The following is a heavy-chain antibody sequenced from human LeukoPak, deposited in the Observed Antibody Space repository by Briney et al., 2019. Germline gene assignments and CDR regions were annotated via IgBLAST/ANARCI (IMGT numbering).Heavy chain of an antibody. CDR3: AGCSGWSGVLDY. CDR2: ISYSGNT. V-gene: IGHV4-59*11. J-gene: IGHJ4*02. D-gene: IGHD6-19*01. CDR1: GGSITIHF. Sequence: SETLSLTCTVSGGSITIHFWRCIRHPPGRGREWIGYISYSGNTNNNTSLKSRVTTSLDTSKNQFSLKLTSVTAADSAVYYCAGCSGWSGVLDYWGQGALVTVSS.